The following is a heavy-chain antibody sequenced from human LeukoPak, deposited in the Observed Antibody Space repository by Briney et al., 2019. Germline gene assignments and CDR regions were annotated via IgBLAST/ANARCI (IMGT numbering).Heavy chain of an antibody. Sequence: SETLSLTCAVSGYSISSGYYWGWIRPPPGKGLEWIGIIYHSGSTYYNPSLKSRVTISVDTSKNQFSLKLSSVTAADTAVCYCAREVVVVVAARGAFDYWGQGTLVTVSS. CDR2: IYHSGST. J-gene: IGHJ4*02. V-gene: IGHV4-38-2*02. D-gene: IGHD2-15*01. CDR1: GYSISSGYY. CDR3: AREVVVVVAARGAFDY.